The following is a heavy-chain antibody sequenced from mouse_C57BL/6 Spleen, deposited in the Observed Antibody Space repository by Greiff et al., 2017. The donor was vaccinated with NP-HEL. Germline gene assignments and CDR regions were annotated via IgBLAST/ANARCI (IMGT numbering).Heavy chain of an antibody. CDR1: GYTFTSYW. CDR2: IHPTSGST. V-gene: IGHV1-64*01. Sequence: QVQLQQPGAELVKPGASVKLSCKASGYTFTSYWMHWVKQRPGQGLEWIGMIHPTSGSTNYNEKFKSKATLTVDKSSSTAYMQLSSLTSEDSAVYYCARSDGYYGYFDVWGTGTTVTVSS. CDR3: ARSDGYYGYFDV. D-gene: IGHD2-3*01. J-gene: IGHJ1*03.